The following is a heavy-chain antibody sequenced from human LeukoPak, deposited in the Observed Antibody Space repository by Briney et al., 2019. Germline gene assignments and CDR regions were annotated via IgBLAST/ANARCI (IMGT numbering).Heavy chain of an antibody. CDR2: ISNSGRTI. D-gene: IGHD6-6*01. CDR1: GFTFSDHY. J-gene: IGHJ6*03. V-gene: IGHV3-11*04. CDR3: ARVIATRPHYHYYMDV. Sequence: GGSLRLSCAASGFTFSDHYMSWISQAPGKGLEWVSYISNSGRTIYYADSVKGRFTISRGNAENSLYLQMNSLRAEDTAVYYCARVIATRPHYHYYMDVWGKGTTVTVSS.